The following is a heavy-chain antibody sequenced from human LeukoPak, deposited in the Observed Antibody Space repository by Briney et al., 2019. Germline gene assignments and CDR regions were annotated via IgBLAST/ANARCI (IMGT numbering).Heavy chain of an antibody. Sequence: GESLKISCKGSGYSFSSYWIGWVRQMPGKGLDCVLTIYVGYPHTRYGPSFQGQVTISADKSVRTAYLQWSSLKASDTAMYYCARPNITSYYDSRGYDAFDVWGQGTMVTVSS. D-gene: IGHD3-22*01. CDR1: GYSFSSYW. CDR3: ARPNITSYYDSRGYDAFDV. J-gene: IGHJ3*01. V-gene: IGHV5-51*01. CDR2: IYVGYPHT.